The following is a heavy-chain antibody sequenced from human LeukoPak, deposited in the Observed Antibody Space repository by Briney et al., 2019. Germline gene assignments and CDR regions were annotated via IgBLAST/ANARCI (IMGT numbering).Heavy chain of an antibody. CDR3: ASDKGYSNNYFNY. CDR2: IYYSGST. J-gene: IGHJ4*02. CDR1: GGSISTTGYY. D-gene: IGHD6-13*01. Sequence: SETLSLTCTVSGGSISTTGYYWAWIRQPPGKGLQWIASIYYSGSTYYNSSLKSRVTISVDTSKNQFSLKLSSMTAADTAVYYCASDKGYSNNYFNYWGQGTLVTVSS. V-gene: IGHV4-39*02.